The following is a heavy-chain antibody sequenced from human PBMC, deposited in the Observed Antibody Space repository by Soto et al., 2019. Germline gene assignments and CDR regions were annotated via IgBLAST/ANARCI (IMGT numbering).Heavy chain of an antibody. CDR1: GFTFSYYY. J-gene: IGHJ6*02. CDR2: ISSSGSTI. Sequence: GGSLRLSCAASGFTFSYYYMSWIRQAPGKGLEWVSYISSSGSTIYYAVSVKGRFTISRDNAKNSLVLQMTSLRAEDTAVYYCASQTAVAGYYYYGMDVWGQGTTVTVSS. CDR3: ASQTAVAGYYYYGMDV. V-gene: IGHV3-11*01.